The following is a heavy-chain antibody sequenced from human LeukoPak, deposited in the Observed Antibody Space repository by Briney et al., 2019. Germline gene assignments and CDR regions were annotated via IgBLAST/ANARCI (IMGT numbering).Heavy chain of an antibody. J-gene: IGHJ6*03. CDR1: GGSISSSSYY. CDR2: IYYSGSS. V-gene: IGHV4-39*07. D-gene: IGHD3-10*01. CDR3: ARVFDSGSQAYFYYMDV. Sequence: PSETLSLTCIVSGGSISSSSYYWGWIRQPPGKGLEWIGNIYYSGSSYYNPSLKSRVTMSVDTSKNQFSLKVSSVTAADTAVYYCARVFDSGSQAYFYYMDVWGKGTTVTIFS.